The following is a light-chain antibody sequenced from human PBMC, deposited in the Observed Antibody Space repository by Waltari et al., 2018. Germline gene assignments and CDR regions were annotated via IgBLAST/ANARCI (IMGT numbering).Light chain of an antibody. CDR1: QSVGTY. CDR3: HQRSDWPLT. Sequence: ELVLPQSPPTLSFSPGESATLSCRTTQSVGTYLVWYQQKPGQAPRLLIYDASNRATGIPARFSGSGSGTDFTLTISYLDPEDFAVYYCHQRSDWPLTFGGGTKVEIK. CDR2: DAS. V-gene: IGKV3-11*01. J-gene: IGKJ4*01.